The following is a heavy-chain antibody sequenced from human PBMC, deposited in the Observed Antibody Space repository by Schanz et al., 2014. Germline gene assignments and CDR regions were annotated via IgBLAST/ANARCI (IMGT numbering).Heavy chain of an antibody. CDR2: IAGDGGGP. CDR1: GFTFRRYG. Sequence: EVLLVDSGGGLVQPGGSLRLSCGASGFTFRRYGMSWVRQAPGKGLEWVSVIAGDGGGPNYVDSVKGRFTISRDNSDNTLYLQMNNLRAEDTAVYYCARGSGTFDSWGQGTLVTVSS. D-gene: IGHD3-3*01. J-gene: IGHJ4*02. V-gene: IGHV3-23*04. CDR3: ARGSGTFDS.